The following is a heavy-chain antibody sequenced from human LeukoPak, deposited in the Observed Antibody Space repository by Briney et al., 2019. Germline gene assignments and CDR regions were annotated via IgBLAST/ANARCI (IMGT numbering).Heavy chain of an antibody. V-gene: IGHV4-61*02. J-gene: IGHJ5*02. Sequence: SETLSLTCTVSGGSISSSSYYWSWIRQPAGTGLEWIGRIYTSGSTNYNPSLKSRVTMSVDTSKNQFSLKLSSVTAADTAVYYCAREVVVSFWFDPWGQGTLVTVSS. CDR3: AREVVVSFWFDP. CDR2: IYTSGST. D-gene: IGHD3-22*01. CDR1: GGSISSSSYY.